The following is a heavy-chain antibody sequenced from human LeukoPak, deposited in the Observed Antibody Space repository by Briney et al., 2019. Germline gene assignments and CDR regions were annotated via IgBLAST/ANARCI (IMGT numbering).Heavy chain of an antibody. CDR2: INPNSGGT. V-gene: IGHV1-2*02. Sequence: GASVKVSCKASGYTFTGYYMHWVRQAPGQGLEWMGWINPNSGGTNYAQKFQGRVTMTRDTSISTAYMELSRLRSDDTAVYYCARDIGTAMVRSSLGNDYWGQGTLVTVSS. CDR1: GYTFTGYY. D-gene: IGHD5-18*01. CDR3: ARDIGTAMVRSSLGNDY. J-gene: IGHJ4*02.